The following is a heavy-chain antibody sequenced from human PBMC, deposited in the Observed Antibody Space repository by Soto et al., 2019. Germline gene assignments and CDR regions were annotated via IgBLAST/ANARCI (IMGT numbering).Heavy chain of an antibody. V-gene: IGHV1-69*13. CDR2: IIPIFGTA. CDR3: ARLPRQYYYDSSGYWGAFDI. D-gene: IGHD3-22*01. CDR1: GGTFSSYA. Sequence: SVKVSCKAPGGTFSSYAISWVRQAPGQGLEWMGGIIPIFGTANYAQKFQGRVTITADESTSTAYMELSSLRSEDTAVYYCARLPRQYYYDSSGYWGAFDIWGQGTMVTVSS. J-gene: IGHJ3*02.